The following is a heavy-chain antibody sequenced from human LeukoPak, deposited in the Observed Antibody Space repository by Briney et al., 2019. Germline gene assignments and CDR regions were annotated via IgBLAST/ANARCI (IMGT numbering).Heavy chain of an antibody. Sequence: KTSETLSLTCTVSGASISSGGYCWGWLRQHPGKGLEWIVYIYYSGSTYYIPSLKSRVTISVDTSKNQFSLKLSSVTAADTAVYYCARYQQLVKTYYYYYYMDVWGKGTTVTVSS. D-gene: IGHD6-13*01. J-gene: IGHJ6*03. V-gene: IGHV4-31*03. CDR1: GASISSGGYC. CDR3: ARYQQLVKTYYYYYYMDV. CDR2: IYYSGST.